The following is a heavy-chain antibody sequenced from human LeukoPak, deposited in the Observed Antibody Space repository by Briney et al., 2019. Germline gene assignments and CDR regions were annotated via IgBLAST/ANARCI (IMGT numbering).Heavy chain of an antibody. Sequence: GGSLRLSCAASGFTFYMSTMNWVRQAPEKGLEWVASIGHSSVDRYYADSVKGRFTISRDNAKSSLHLQMDGLRAEDTAVYYCVRGDSRDYWGRGTLVTVSS. CDR1: GFTFYMST. D-gene: IGHD5-12*01. CDR3: VRGDSRDY. V-gene: IGHV3-21*01. J-gene: IGHJ4*02. CDR2: IGHSSVDR.